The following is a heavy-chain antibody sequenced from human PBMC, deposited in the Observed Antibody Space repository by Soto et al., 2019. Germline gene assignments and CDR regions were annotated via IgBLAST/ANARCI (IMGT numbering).Heavy chain of an antibody. V-gene: IGHV1-3*01. Sequence: GASVKVSCKASGYTFTTYTVHWVRQAPGQRLEWMGWINSGNGDTKYSQKFQGRVTITRDTSASTAYMELSSLRSEDTAVYYCAREIDSQLARYYDYWGQGTLVTVSS. CDR3: AREIDSQLARYYDY. D-gene: IGHD6-6*01. CDR1: GYTFTTYT. CDR2: INSGNGDT. J-gene: IGHJ4*02.